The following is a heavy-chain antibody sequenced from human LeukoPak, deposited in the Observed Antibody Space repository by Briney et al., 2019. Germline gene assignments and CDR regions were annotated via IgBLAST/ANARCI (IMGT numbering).Heavy chain of an antibody. D-gene: IGHD3-16*01. CDR1: GGSISTYY. Sequence: KPSETLSLTCTVSGGSISTYYWTWIRQPPGKGLEWIGYIYYSGSTNYSPALKSRVTISLDTSKNQFSLKLNSVTAADTAVYYCARRVTGRGTYYFDYWGQGTLVTVSS. V-gene: IGHV4-59*08. CDR3: ARRVTGRGTYYFDY. J-gene: IGHJ4*02. CDR2: IYYSGST.